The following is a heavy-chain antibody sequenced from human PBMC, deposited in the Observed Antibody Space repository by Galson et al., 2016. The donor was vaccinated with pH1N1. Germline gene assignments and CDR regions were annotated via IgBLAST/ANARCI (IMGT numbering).Heavy chain of an antibody. D-gene: IGHD2-2*01. V-gene: IGHV3-7*04. CDR2: IRYDGGEI. CDR1: GLRFSTSW. J-gene: IGHJ4*02. Sequence: SLRLSCAASGLRFSTSWMSWVRQAPGRALEWVANIRYDGGEIYYGDAVKGRFTVSRDNAKSSLYLQMNSLRVEDTAVYYCARAGYPAAADYWGQGTLVIVSS. CDR3: ARAGYPAAADY.